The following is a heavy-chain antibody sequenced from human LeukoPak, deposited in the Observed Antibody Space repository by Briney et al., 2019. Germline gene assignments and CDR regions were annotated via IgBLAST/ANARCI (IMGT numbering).Heavy chain of an antibody. J-gene: IGHJ2*01. V-gene: IGHV4-34*01. CDR1: GGSFSGYY. CDR2: INHSGST. Sequence: PSETLSLTCAVYGGSFSGYYWSWIRQPPGKGLEWIGEINHSGSTNYNPSLKSRVTISVDTSKNQFSLKLSSVTAADTAVYYCARSHSPPVTIHLGSFDLGGRGPLVPVSS. CDR3: ARSHSPPVTIHLGSFDL. D-gene: IGHD4-17*01.